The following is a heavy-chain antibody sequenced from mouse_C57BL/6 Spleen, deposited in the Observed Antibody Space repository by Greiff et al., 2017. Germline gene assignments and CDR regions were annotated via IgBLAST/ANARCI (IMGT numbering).Heavy chain of an antibody. CDR1: GYTFTDYE. CDR3: TRKAYYSNYYFDY. V-gene: IGHV1-15*01. D-gene: IGHD2-5*01. CDR2: IDPETGGT. Sequence: QVQLQQSGAELVRPGASVTLSCKASGYTFTDYEMHWVKQTPVHGLEWIGAIDPETGGTAYNQKFKGKAILTADKSSSTAYMELRSLTSEDSAVYYCTRKAYYSNYYFDYWGQGTTLTVSS. J-gene: IGHJ2*01.